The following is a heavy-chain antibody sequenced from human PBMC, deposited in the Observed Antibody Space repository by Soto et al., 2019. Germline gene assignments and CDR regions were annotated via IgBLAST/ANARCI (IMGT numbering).Heavy chain of an antibody. Sequence: GGSLRLSCAASGFTFSNAWMSWVRQAPGKGLEWVGRIKSKTDGGTTDYAAPVKGRFTISRDDSKNTLYLQMNSLKTEDTAVYYCTSVGYGSGRISSSWGQGTLVTVSS. D-gene: IGHD3-10*01. J-gene: IGHJ5*02. CDR3: TSVGYGSGRISSS. CDR2: IKSKTDGGTT. V-gene: IGHV3-15*01. CDR1: GFTFSNAW.